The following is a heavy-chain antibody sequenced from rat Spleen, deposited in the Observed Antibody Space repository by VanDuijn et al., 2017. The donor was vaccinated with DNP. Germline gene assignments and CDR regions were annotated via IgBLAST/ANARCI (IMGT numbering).Heavy chain of an antibody. D-gene: IGHD1-4*01. CDR1: GFTFSDYY. V-gene: IGHV5-22*01. Sequence: EVQLVESGGGLVQPGRSLKLSCAASGFTFSDYYMAWFRPAPTKGLEGVAYISHDGGSTHYGDSVKGRFTISRDNAKSTLYLQMNSLRSEDMATYYCARHVLPLRVWDYWGQGVMVTVSS. CDR3: ARHVLPLRVWDY. J-gene: IGHJ2*01. CDR2: ISHDGGST.